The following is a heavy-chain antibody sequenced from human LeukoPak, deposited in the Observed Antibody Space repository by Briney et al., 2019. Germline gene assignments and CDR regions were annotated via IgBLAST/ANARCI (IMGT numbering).Heavy chain of an antibody. V-gene: IGHV4-34*01. CDR3: ARSVSDYYDSSGYYYAGYYFDY. D-gene: IGHD3-22*01. Sequence: SETLSLTCAVYGGSFSGYYWSWIRQPPGKGLEWIGEINHSGSTNYNPSLKSRVTISVDTSKNQFSLKLSSVTAADTAVYYCARSVSDYYDSSGYYYAGYYFDYWGQGTLVTVSS. J-gene: IGHJ4*02. CDR1: GGSFSGYY. CDR2: INHSGST.